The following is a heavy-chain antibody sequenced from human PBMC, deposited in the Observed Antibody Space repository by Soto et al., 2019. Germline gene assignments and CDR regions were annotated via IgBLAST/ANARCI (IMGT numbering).Heavy chain of an antibody. CDR1: GGTFSSYA. D-gene: IGHD2-8*02. CDR3: AGGGVVDSRKAYYYGMDV. Sequence: QVQLVQSGAEVKKPGSSVKVSCKASGGTFSSYAISWVRQAPGQGLEWMGGIIPIFGTANYAQKFQSRVTMTADESTSTAYMELSSLRSEDTAVYYCAGGGVVDSRKAYYYGMDVWGQGTTVTVSS. V-gene: IGHV1-69*12. J-gene: IGHJ6*02. CDR2: IIPIFGTA.